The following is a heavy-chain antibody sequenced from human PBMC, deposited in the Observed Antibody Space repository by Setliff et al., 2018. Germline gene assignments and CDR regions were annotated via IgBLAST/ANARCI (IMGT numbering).Heavy chain of an antibody. CDR3: ARSPPNRGFGSGWYGDF. Sequence: ASVKVSCKASGYIFTRYGINWVRQAPGQGLEWMGGTIPIFGTTDYAQKFQGRVTIITDESASTAYMELSSLTSADTAVYYCARSPPNRGFGSGWYGDFWGQGTLVTVSS. D-gene: IGHD6-19*01. J-gene: IGHJ4*02. CDR1: GYIFTRYG. V-gene: IGHV1-69*05. CDR2: TIPIFGTT.